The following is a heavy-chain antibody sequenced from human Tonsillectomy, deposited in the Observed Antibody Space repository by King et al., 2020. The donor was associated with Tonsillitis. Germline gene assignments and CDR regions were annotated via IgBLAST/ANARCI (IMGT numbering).Heavy chain of an antibody. J-gene: IGHJ4*02. CDR2: ISAYYGNT. Sequence: QLVQSGAEVKKPGASVKVSCKASGYTFTSYGINWVRQAPGQGLEWMGWISAYYGNTNYAQKFQGRVTMTTDTSTTTAYMELRSLRSDDTAVYYCARGCSSTTCYIPNDYWGQGTLVTVSS. CDR3: ARGCSSTTCYIPNDY. V-gene: IGHV1-18*04. CDR1: GYTFTSYG. D-gene: IGHD2-2*02.